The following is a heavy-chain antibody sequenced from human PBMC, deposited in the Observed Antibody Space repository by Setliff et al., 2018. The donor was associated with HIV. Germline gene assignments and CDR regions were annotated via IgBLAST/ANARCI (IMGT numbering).Heavy chain of an antibody. V-gene: IGHV3-33*01. J-gene: IGHJ4*02. CDR3: TRDFSRAVAVFEK. CDR2: IWYDGSKK. Sequence: GESLKISCAASGFTFSSHGMHWVRRAPGKGLECVANIWYDGSKKYYADSVKGRFTISRDNSENTLYLEMNNLRAEDTAVYYCTRDFSRAVAVFEKWGPGTQVTVSS. D-gene: IGHD6-19*01. CDR1: GFTFSSHG.